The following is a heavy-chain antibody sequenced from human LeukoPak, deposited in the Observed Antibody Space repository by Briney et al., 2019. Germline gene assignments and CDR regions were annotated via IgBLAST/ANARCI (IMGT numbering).Heavy chain of an antibody. J-gene: IGHJ1*01. CDR2: INNDGSDT. V-gene: IGHV3-74*01. D-gene: IGHD3-10*01. CDR3: ARVSGLGMNEYYQH. CDR1: GLSFADSW. Sequence: GGSLRLSCAASGLSFADSWMHWVPQAPGKGLVWVSRINNDGSDTRYADSVRGRFTISRDNAKNTLYLQMNSLRAEDTAVYYCARVSGLGMNEYYQHWGQGTLVTVPS.